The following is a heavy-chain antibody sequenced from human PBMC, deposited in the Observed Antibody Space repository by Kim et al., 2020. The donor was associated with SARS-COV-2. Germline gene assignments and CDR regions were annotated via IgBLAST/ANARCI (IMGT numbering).Heavy chain of an antibody. J-gene: IGHJ4*02. D-gene: IGHD3-16*01. CDR3: ARDYDYVWGTLGY. Sequence: TNARKLQGRVTMTRDTSISTAYMELSRLRSDDTAVYYCARDYDYVWGTLGYWGQGTLVTVSS. V-gene: IGHV1-2*02.